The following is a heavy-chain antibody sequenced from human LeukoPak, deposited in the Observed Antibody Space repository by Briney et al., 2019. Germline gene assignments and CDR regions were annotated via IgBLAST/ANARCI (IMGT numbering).Heavy chain of an antibody. CDR1: GFTFSSYA. CDR2: ISYDGSNK. V-gene: IGHV3-30*04. CDR3: ARESFAITMVRGVSQPIDY. D-gene: IGHD3-10*01. Sequence: GRSLRPSCAASGFTFSSYAMHWVRQAPGKRLEWVAGISYDGSNKYYADSVKGRFTIYRDNSKDTLYLHMNSLRAEDAAVYYCARESFAITMVRGVSQPIDYWGQGTLVTVS. J-gene: IGHJ4*02.